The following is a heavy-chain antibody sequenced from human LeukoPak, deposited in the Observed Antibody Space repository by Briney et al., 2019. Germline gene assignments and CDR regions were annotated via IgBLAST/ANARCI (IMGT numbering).Heavy chain of an antibody. CDR1: GYTFTGYY. CDR2: INPNSGGT. D-gene: IGHD1-26*01. Sequence: ASVKVSCKASGYTFTGYYMHWVRQAPGQGLAWMGWINPNSGGTNYAQKFQGRVTMTRDTSISTAYMELSRLRSDDTAVYYCARDIPEGATTDYWGQGTLVTVSS. J-gene: IGHJ4*02. CDR3: ARDIPEGATTDY. V-gene: IGHV1-2*02.